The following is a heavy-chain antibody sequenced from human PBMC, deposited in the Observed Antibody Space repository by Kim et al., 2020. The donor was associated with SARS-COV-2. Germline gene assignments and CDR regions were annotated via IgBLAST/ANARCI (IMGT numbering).Heavy chain of an antibody. CDR3: ARTGGGFGEEELDY. Sequence: SQKFQGRVTITRDTSTSTAYMELSSLRSEDTAVYYCARTGGGFGEEELDYWGQGTLVTVSS. J-gene: IGHJ4*02. D-gene: IGHD3-10*01. V-gene: IGHV1-3*01.